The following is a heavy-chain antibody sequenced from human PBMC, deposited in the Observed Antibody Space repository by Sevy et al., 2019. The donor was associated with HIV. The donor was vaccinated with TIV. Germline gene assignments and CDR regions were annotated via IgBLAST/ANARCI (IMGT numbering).Heavy chain of an antibody. CDR2: ISSGSSYI. D-gene: IGHD3-22*01. V-gene: IGHV3-21*06. CDR1: GFTFNYFN. Sequence: GGSLRLSCAASGFTFNYFNMNWVRQAPGKGLEWVSSISSGSSYIKYADSVQGPFTISRDNATSSLYLQMNSLSAEDTAVYYCARNRDYYDSCGFSYWGQGTLVTVSS. J-gene: IGHJ4*02. CDR3: ARNRDYYDSCGFSY.